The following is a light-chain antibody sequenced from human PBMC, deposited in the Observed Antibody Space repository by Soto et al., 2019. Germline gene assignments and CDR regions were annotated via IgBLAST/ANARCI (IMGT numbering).Light chain of an antibody. V-gene: IGLV2-18*02. CDR2: DVI. CDR3: SSFTSSSTYV. J-gene: IGLJ1*01. Sequence: QSALTQPPSVSGSPGQSVAISCIGASSDIGSYDRVSWYQQPPGTSPKLIIYDVINRPSGVPDRFSGAKSGNTASLTISGLQTEDEADYYCSSFTSSSTYVFGTGNKVTVL. CDR1: SSDIGSYDR.